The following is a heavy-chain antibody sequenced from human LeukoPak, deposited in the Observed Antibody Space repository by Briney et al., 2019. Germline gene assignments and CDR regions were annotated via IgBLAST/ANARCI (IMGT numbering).Heavy chain of an antibody. CDR1: AGSISSGSYY. J-gene: IGHJ4*02. CDR3: ARERRGRSGSYYYFDY. D-gene: IGHD1-26*01. V-gene: IGHV4-61*02. Sequence: PSQALSLTCTLSAGSISSGSYYWGWIRQPDGKGLARIGRIYTSGSTNYNPSLKSRVTISVDTSKNQFSLKLSSVTAADTAVYYCARERRGRSGSYYYFDYWGQGTLVTVSS. CDR2: IYTSGST.